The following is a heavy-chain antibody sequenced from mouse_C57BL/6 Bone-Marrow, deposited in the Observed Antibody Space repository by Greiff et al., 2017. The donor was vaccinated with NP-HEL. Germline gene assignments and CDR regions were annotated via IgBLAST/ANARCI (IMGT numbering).Heavy chain of an antibody. D-gene: IGHD1-1*01. CDR2: ISSGGDYI. Sequence: EVMLVESGEGLVKPGGSLKLSCAASGFTFSSYAMSWVRQTPEKRLEWVAYISSGGDYIYYADTVKGRFTISRDNDRNTLYLQMSSLKSEDTAMYYCTRHYGSTYWYFDVWGTGTTVTVSS. CDR3: TRHYGSTYWYFDV. CDR1: GFTFSSYA. V-gene: IGHV5S21*01. J-gene: IGHJ1*03.